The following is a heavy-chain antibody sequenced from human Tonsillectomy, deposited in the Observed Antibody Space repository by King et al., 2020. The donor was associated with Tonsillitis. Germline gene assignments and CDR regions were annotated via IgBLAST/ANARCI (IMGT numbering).Heavy chain of an antibody. CDR3: AKGPLSASDYYYYGMDV. V-gene: IGHV3-23*04. CDR1: GFTSSSHV. D-gene: IGHD2/OR15-2a*01. J-gene: IGHJ6*02. Sequence: VQLVESGGGLVQPGGSLRLSCAASGFTSSSHVMNWVRQAPGKGLEWVASLGGSDGKNYYADSVKGRFIISRDNSKNSLHLQMNTLRAEDTAIYYCAKGPLSASDYYYYGMDVWGQGTTVTVSS. CDR2: LGGSDGKN.